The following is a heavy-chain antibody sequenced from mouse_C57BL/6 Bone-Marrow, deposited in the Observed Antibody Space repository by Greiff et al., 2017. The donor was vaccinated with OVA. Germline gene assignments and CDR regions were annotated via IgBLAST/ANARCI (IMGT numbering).Heavy chain of an antibody. Sequence: QVQLQQSGAELAKPGASVKLSCKASGYTFTRYWMHWVKQRPGQGLEWIGSITPSSGYTKSNQKFKDKATLTADKSSSTAYMQLSSLTYEDSAVYYCAIRAWFAYWGQGTLGTVSA. D-gene: IGHD3-3*01. J-gene: IGHJ3*01. CDR1: GYTFTRYW. CDR3: AIRAWFAY. V-gene: IGHV1-7*01. CDR2: ITPSSGYT.